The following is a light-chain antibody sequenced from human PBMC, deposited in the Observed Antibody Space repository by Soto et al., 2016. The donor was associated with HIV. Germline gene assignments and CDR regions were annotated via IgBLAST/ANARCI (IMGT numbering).Light chain of an antibody. Sequence: DIQMTQSPSALSASVGDRVAITCRASQAISNDLGWYQQKAGKAPKRLIYAASSLQTGVPSRFSGTGSGTEFTLTISSLRPEDFATYYCQQYNSYYTFGQGTKLEIK. CDR2: AAS. V-gene: IGKV1-17*01. J-gene: IGKJ2*01. CDR3: QQYNSYYT. CDR1: QAISND.